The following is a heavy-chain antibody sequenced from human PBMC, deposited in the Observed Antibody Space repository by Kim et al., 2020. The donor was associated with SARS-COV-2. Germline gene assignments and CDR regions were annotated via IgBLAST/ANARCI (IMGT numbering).Heavy chain of an antibody. J-gene: IGHJ6*02. CDR1: GGSISSSSYY. D-gene: IGHD2-15*01. V-gene: IGHV4-39*01. CDR3: ARLVGMDRYCSGGSCYHYYYYYGMDV. Sequence: SETLSLTCTVSGGSISSSSYYWGWIRQPPGKGLEWIGSIYYSGSTYYNPSLKSRVTISVDTSKNQFSLKLSSVTAADTAVYYCARLVGMDRYCSGGSCYHYYYYYGMDVWGQGTTVTVSS. CDR2: IYYSGST.